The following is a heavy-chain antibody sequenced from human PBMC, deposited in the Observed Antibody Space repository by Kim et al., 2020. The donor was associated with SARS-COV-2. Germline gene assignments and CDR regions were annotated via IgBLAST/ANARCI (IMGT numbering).Heavy chain of an antibody. J-gene: IGHJ3*02. D-gene: IGHD3-3*01. CDR3: ARAMGGITIFGMVTLSALDI. CDR1: GGSISSGGYY. Sequence: SETLSLTCTVSGGSISSGGYYWSWIRQHPGKGLEWIGYIYYSGRTHYNPSLKSRVTISVDTSKNQFSLKLSSVSAADTAVYYCARAMGGITIFGMVTLSALDIRGQGTMVTVSS. V-gene: IGHV4-31*03. CDR2: IYYSGRT.